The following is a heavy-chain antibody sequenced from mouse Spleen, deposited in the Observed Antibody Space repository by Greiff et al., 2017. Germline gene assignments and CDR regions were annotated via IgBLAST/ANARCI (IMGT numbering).Heavy chain of an antibody. CDR1: GYTFTSYW. V-gene: IGHV1-69*01. J-gene: IGHJ2*01. Sequence: QVQLQQSGAELVMPGASVKLSCKASGYTFTSYWMHWVKQRPGQGLEWIGEIDPSDSYTNYNQKFKGKATLTVDKSSSTAYMQLSSLTSDHSAVYCCARSLDSSGYVTGYFDYWGQGTTLTVSS. CDR2: IDPSDSYT. CDR3: ARSLDSSGYVTGYFDY. D-gene: IGHD3-2*02.